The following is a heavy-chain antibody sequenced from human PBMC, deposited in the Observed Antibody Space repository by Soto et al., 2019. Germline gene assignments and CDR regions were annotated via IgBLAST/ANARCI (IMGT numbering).Heavy chain of an antibody. Sequence: GAPVQVSCKTSGFTFTSYCLSWVRQAPGQRLEYMGWISAYNGNTNSEQKLEGRVTMTTDTSTNTAYMELRSLRSDDTAVYYCARDSPQKWWSKNYYYYGMDVWGQGTTVTVSS. CDR3: ARDSPQKWWSKNYYYYGMDV. J-gene: IGHJ6*02. CDR2: ISAYNGNT. V-gene: IGHV1-18*01. D-gene: IGHD2-15*01. CDR1: GFTFTSYC.